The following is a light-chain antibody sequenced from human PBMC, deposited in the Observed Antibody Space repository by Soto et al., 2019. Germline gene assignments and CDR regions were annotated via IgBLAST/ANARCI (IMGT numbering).Light chain of an antibody. J-gene: IGKJ1*01. CDR3: QQYHDLFPWT. V-gene: IGKV1-33*01. Sequence: DIQMTQSPSSLSASVGDRVTVTCQASQDISNYLNWYQHKAGKAPKLLISDASNLQTGVPSRFSGSGSGTDFTFPISSLQPEDIATCYCQQYHDLFPWTFGQGTKVEI. CDR1: QDISNY. CDR2: DAS.